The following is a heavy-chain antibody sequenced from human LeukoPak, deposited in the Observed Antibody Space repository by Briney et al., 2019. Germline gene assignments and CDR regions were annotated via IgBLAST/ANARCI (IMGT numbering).Heavy chain of an antibody. CDR3: ARRDIVVVPAAKAGAFDI. J-gene: IGHJ3*02. Sequence: SETVSLTCTVSGGSISSSSYYWGWIRQPPGKGLEWIGSIYYSGSTYYNPSLKSRVTISVDTSKNQFSLKLSSVTAADTAVYYCARRDIVVVPAAKAGAFDIWGQGTMVTVSS. V-gene: IGHV4-39*01. CDR1: GGSISSSSYY. CDR2: IYYSGST. D-gene: IGHD2-2*01.